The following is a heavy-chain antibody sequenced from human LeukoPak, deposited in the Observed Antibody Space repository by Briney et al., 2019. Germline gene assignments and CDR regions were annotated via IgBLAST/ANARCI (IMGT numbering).Heavy chain of an antibody. D-gene: IGHD6-13*01. CDR1: GFTFSSYG. V-gene: IGHV3-33*01. Sequence: GGSLRLSCAASGFTFSSYGMHWVRQAPGKGLEWVAVIWYDGSNKYYADSVKGRFTISRDNSKNTLYLQMNSLRAEDTAVYYCARDHRQLVGFDYWGQGTLVTGSS. CDR2: IWYDGSNK. J-gene: IGHJ4*02. CDR3: ARDHRQLVGFDY.